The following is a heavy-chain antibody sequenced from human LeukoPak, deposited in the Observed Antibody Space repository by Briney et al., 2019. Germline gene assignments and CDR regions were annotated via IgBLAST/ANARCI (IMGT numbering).Heavy chain of an antibody. CDR2: ISYDGINK. D-gene: IGHD2/OR15-2a*01. V-gene: IGHV3-30*04. J-gene: IGHJ4*02. Sequence: GGSLKLSCAASGFTFSSYAMHWVRQAPGKGLEWVALISYDGINKYNADSVKGRFTISRDNSKNTLYLQLNSLRAEDTAVYYCARERVTTTSFDYWGQGVLVTVSS. CDR3: ARERVTTTSFDY. CDR1: GFTFSSYA.